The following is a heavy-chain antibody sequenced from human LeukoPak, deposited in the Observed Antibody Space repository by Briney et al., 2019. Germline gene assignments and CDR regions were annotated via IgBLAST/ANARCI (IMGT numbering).Heavy chain of an antibody. J-gene: IGHJ4*02. V-gene: IGHV1-18*01. CDR2: ISAYNGNT. CDR3: ASLRSLEWLFWD. Sequence: ASVKVSCKASGYTFTSYGISWVRQAPGQGLEWMGWISAYNGNTNYAQKLQGRVTMTTDTSTSTAYMELRSLRSDDTAVYYCASLRSLEWLFWDWGQGTLVTVSS. D-gene: IGHD3-3*01. CDR1: GYTFTSYG.